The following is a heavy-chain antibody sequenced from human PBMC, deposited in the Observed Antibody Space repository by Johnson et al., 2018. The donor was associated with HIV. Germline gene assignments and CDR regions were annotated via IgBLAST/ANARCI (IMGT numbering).Heavy chain of an antibody. CDR2: IKEDGNEK. CDR1: GFTFSNYW. J-gene: IGHJ3*02. Sequence: EVQLVESGGGLVQPGGSLTLSCAASGFTFSNYWMTWVRQAPGKGLEWVANIKEDGNEKYFVDSVKGRFTISRDHAENSLYLHMNSLRAEDTAVYYCARGLGESYPYPPDAFDSWGQGTMVTVSS. D-gene: IGHD1-26*01. V-gene: IGHV3-7*01. CDR3: ARGLGESYPYPPDAFDS.